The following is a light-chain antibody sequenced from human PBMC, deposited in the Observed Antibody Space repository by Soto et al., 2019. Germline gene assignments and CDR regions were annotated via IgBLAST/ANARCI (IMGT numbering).Light chain of an antibody. J-gene: IGKJ2*01. CDR2: EAS. V-gene: IGKV3-20*01. CDR1: QSVTSSY. Sequence: DIVLTQSPGTLSLSPGDRATLSCRASQSVTSSYLAWFQQKPGQAPRLLIYEASSMATGIPDRFSGSGSGTDFTLTINRLEPEDFAVYSCHQYGSSPLTFGQGTKLEIK. CDR3: HQYGSSPLT.